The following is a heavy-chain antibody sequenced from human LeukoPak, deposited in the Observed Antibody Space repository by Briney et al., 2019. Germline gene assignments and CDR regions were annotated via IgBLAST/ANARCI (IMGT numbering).Heavy chain of an antibody. Sequence: GGSLRLSCAASGFTFSDYYMSWIRQAPGKGLKWVSYISSSGSTIYYADSVKGRFTISRDNAKNSLYLQMNSLRAEDTAVYYCARSITIFGVVRRGNWFDPWGQGTLVTVSS. CDR1: GFTFSDYY. V-gene: IGHV3-11*01. D-gene: IGHD3-3*01. CDR2: ISSSGSTI. J-gene: IGHJ5*02. CDR3: ARSITIFGVVRRGNWFDP.